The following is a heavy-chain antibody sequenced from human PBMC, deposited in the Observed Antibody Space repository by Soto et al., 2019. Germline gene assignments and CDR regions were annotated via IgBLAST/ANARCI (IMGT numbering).Heavy chain of an antibody. V-gene: IGHV4-61*08. Sequence: SETLSLTCTVSGGSISSGDYYWSWVRQPPGKGLEWIGYIYYNGRTTYNPSLKSRLTISVDTSKNQFYLKLSSVTPADTAVYYCARAPGYFDYWGQGTLVTVSS. CDR1: GGSISSGDYY. J-gene: IGHJ4*02. CDR2: IYYNGRT. CDR3: ARAPGYFDY.